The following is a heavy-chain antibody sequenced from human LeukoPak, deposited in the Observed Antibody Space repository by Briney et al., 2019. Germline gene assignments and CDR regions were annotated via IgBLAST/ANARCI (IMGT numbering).Heavy chain of an antibody. Sequence: SGTLSLTCAVSGGSINITNWWSWVRQPPGKGLEWIGEIHHTGGTNYNPSLKSPVTISLEKSKDQFSVKLSSVTAADTAVYYCAREHIAADTRDAFDIWGQGTMVTVSS. CDR3: AREHIAADTRDAFDI. CDR2: IHHTGGT. V-gene: IGHV4-4*02. CDR1: GGSINITNW. J-gene: IGHJ3*02. D-gene: IGHD6-13*01.